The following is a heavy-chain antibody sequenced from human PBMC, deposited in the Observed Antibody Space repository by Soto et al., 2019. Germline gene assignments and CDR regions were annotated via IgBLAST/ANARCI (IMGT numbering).Heavy chain of an antibody. CDR3: ARVFYSNYDPYYYYGMGV. Sequence: ASVKGSCNATGDTFTSYAMHWVSQAPGQRLECMGWINAGNGNRQYSQKFQGRATITRDTFAGTAYMELSSLRSEDTSVYYCARVFYSNYDPYYYYGMGVWGEGTTVPACS. CDR2: INAGNGNR. V-gene: IGHV1-3*01. J-gene: IGHJ6*02. CDR1: GDTFTSYA. D-gene: IGHD4-4*01.